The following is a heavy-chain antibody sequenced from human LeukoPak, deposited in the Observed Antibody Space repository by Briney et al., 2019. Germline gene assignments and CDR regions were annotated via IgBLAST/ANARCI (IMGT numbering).Heavy chain of an antibody. V-gene: IGHV3-30-3*01. CDR3: ARDSGSSWRHYFDY. J-gene: IGHJ4*02. Sequence: GGSLRLSCAASGFTFSSYAMHWVRQAPGKGLEWVSVISYDGSNKYYADSVKGRFTISRDDSKNTLYLQMNSLRAEDTAVYYCARDSGSSWRHYFDYWGQGTLVTVSS. CDR1: GFTFSSYA. D-gene: IGHD6-13*01. CDR2: ISYDGSNK.